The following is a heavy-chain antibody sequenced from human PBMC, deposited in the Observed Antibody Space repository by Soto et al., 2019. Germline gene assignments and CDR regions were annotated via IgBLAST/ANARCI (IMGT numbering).Heavy chain of an antibody. J-gene: IGHJ6*02. D-gene: IGHD5-12*01. V-gene: IGHV1-18*01. CDR2: ISAYNGDT. Sequence: QVQLVRSGAEVTKPGASVKVSCKASGYTLTSYGISWVRQAPGQGLEWMGWISAYNGDTNYAQSLQGRVTMTTDTSTTTAYMELRSLRSDDTAVYYCATTIGYSYYYYGMDVWGQGTTVTVSS. CDR1: GYTLTSYG. CDR3: ATTIGYSYYYYGMDV.